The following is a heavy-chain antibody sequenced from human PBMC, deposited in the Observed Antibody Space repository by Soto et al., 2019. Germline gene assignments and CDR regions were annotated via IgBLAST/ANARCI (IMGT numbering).Heavy chain of an antibody. CDR2: IIPIFGTA. J-gene: IGHJ6*02. D-gene: IGHD3-16*01. Sequence: SVKVSCKASGGTFSSYAISWVRQAPGQGLEWMGGIIPIFGTANYAQKFQGRVTITADESTSTAYMELSSLRSEDTAVYYCAREGITFGGVTNYYYYGMDVWGQGTTVTV. CDR3: AREGITFGGVTNYYYYGMDV. V-gene: IGHV1-69*13. CDR1: GGTFSSYA.